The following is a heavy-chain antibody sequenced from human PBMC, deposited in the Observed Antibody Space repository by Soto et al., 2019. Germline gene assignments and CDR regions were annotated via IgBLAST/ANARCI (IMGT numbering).Heavy chain of an antibody. Sequence: QVQLLESGGGLVRPGGSLRLSCEASEFTVSAYYMAWIRQAPGKGLEWISYISGDSSDRNYADSVKGRFSISRDNAKNELYLQMNSLTVEDTAVYFCATGKQVRVADIWGQGTMVTVSS. CDR1: EFTVSAYY. V-gene: IGHV3-11*03. J-gene: IGHJ3*02. CDR2: ISGDSSDR. D-gene: IGHD1-26*01. CDR3: ATGKQVRVADI.